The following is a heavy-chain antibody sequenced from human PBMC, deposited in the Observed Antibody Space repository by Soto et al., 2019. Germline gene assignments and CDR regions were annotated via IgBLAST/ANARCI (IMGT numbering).Heavy chain of an antibody. CDR2: VHHSGTT. V-gene: IGHV4-61*01. D-gene: IGHD2-2*01. CDR3: ARGGRFQLLYHGMDV. CDR1: GGSVSSGSHY. J-gene: IGHJ6*02. Sequence: QMQLQESGPGLVKPSETLSLTCTVSGGSVSSGSHYWSWIRQPPGRELEWIGYVHHSGTTNYNPSLKSRAIMSIDTSRDKFFLKMRSVTAADTAVYYCARGGRFQLLYHGMDVWGQGTTVIVSS.